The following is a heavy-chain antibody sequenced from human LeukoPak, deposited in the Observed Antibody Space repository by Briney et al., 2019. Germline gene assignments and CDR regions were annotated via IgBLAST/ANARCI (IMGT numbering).Heavy chain of an antibody. V-gene: IGHV1-69*04. D-gene: IGHD4-23*01. CDR1: GGTFSSYA. CDR2: IIPILEIA. CDR3: ARAAGGSQLLPEKYGMDV. J-gene: IGHJ6*02. Sequence: SVKVSRKASGGTFSSYAFSWVRQAPGQGLEWMGRIIPILEIANYAQKFQGRVTITADKSTTTAYMELSRLRSEDTAVYYCARAAGGSQLLPEKYGMDVWGQGTTVTVSS.